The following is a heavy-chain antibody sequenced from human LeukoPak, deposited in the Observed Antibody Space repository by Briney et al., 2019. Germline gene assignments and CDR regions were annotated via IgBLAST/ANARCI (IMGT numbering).Heavy chain of an antibody. CDR1: GFTFSNYA. J-gene: IGHJ4*02. Sequence: PGESLRLSCAASGFTFSNYAMSWVRQAPGKGLEWVSTIDGPTYRTHYADSVMGRFTISRDNSKNTLYLQMNGLRVEDTAVYFCTTWVGAHFDFWGQGTLSPSPQ. V-gene: IGHV3-23*01. D-gene: IGHD1-26*01. CDR3: TTWVGAHFDF. CDR2: IDGPTYRT.